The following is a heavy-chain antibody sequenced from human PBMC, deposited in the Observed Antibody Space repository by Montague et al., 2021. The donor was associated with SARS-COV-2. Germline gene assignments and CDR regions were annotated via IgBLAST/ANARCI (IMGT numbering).Heavy chain of an antibody. CDR3: AREYRIELWQTNWYFGL. D-gene: IGHD3-16*01. CDR2: IYHSGNT. J-gene: IGHJ2*01. Sequence: SETLSLTCSVSGGSISGYYWSWIWQRPGTGLEWVGNIYHSGNTKYNSSLTSRVRISVDTYTNQFYLRLSSVTAADTAVYYCAREYRIELWQTNWYFGLGGRGTLAPAS. CDR1: GGSISGYY. V-gene: IGHV4-59*01.